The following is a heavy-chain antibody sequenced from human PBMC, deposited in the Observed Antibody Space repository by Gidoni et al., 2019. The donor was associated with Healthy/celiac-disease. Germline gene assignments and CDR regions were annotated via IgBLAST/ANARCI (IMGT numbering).Heavy chain of an antibody. D-gene: IGHD4-17*01. J-gene: IGHJ6*02. Sequence: GLEWMGIINPSGGSTSYAQKFQGRVTMTRDTSTSTVYMELSSLRSEDTAVYYCARDMAVTTGYYYYGMDVWGQGTTVTVSS. V-gene: IGHV1-46*01. CDR2: INPSGGST. CDR3: ARDMAVTTGYYYYGMDV.